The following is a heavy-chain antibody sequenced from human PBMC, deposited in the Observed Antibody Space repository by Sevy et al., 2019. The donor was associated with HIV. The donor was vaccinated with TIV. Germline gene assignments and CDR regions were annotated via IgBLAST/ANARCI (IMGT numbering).Heavy chain of an antibody. CDR1: GGSISSGDYY. D-gene: IGHD2-2*01. Sequence: SETLSLTCTVSGGSISSGDYYWSWIRQPPGKGLEWIGYIYYSGSTYYNPSLKSRVTISVDTSKNQFSLKLSSVTAADTAVYYCASSLYGSSTSCLSEAFDIWGQGTMVTVSS. J-gene: IGHJ3*02. CDR3: ASSLYGSSTSCLSEAFDI. V-gene: IGHV4-30-4*01. CDR2: IYYSGST.